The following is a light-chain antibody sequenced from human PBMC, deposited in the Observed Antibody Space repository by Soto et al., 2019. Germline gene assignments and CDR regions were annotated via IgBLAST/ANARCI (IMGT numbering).Light chain of an antibody. J-gene: IGLJ1*01. CDR1: SSDVGGYIS. CDR2: EVS. Sequence: QSALTQPASVSGSPGQSITISCTGTSSDVGGYISVSWYQQHPGKAPKLMIYEVSNRPSGVSNRFSGSKSGNTASLTISGLQAEDEADYYCSSYTTSSTLLYVFGTGTKLTVL. CDR3: SSYTTSSTLLYV. V-gene: IGLV2-14*01.